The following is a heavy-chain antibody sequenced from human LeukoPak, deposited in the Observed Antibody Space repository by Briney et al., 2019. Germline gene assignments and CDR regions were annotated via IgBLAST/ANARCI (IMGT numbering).Heavy chain of an antibody. Sequence: GASVKVSCKASGGTFSSYAISWVRQAPGQGLEWMGGIIPIFGTANYAQKFQGRVTVTTDESTSTAYMELSSLRSEDTAVYYCARVGAVQTFDYGGQGTLVTVPS. V-gene: IGHV1-69*05. CDR2: IIPIFGTA. CDR3: ARVGAVQTFDY. CDR1: GGTFSSYA. D-gene: IGHD4/OR15-4a*01. J-gene: IGHJ4*02.